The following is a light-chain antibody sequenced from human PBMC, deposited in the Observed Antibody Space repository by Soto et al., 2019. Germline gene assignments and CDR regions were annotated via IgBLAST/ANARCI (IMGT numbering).Light chain of an antibody. CDR3: QQVNNYPLT. V-gene: IGKV1-9*01. Sequence: DIQLTQSPSFLSASVGDRVTITCRASQGISSYLAWYQQKPGKAPRLLIYAASTLQSEVPSRFSGSGSGTEFTLTISILQPEDFATYYCQQVNNYPLTFGQGTRLEIK. J-gene: IGKJ5*01. CDR2: AAS. CDR1: QGISSY.